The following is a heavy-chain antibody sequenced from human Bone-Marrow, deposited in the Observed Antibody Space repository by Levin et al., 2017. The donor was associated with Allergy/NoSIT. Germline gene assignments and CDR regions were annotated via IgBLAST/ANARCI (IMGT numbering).Heavy chain of an antibody. J-gene: IGHJ3*02. CDR1: GFTFSSYS. V-gene: IGHV3-48*01. CDR2: ISSSSSTI. D-gene: IGHD5-24*01. CDR3: ARDLGGRDGYNYGADAFDI. Sequence: GGSLRLSCAASGFTFSSYSMNWVRQAPGKGLEWVSYISSSSSTIYYADSVKGRFTISRDNAKNSLYLQMNSLRAEDTAVYYCARDLGGRDGYNYGADAFDIWGQGTMVTVSS.